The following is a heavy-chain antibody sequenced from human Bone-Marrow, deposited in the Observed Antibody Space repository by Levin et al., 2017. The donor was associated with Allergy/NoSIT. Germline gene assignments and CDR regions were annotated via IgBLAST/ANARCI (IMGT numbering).Heavy chain of an antibody. V-gene: IGHV3-21*01. J-gene: IGHJ6*04. CDR2: ISSSSTEI. Sequence: GESLKISCAASGFTLSSYSMNWVRQAPGKGLEWVSSISSSSTEIYYVESVKGRFTISRDNSKNSLFLQMNSLRAEDTAVYYCARDFIAATGLMEVWGKGTTVTVTP. CDR3: ARDFIAATGLMEV. CDR1: GFTLSSYS. D-gene: IGHD6-13*01.